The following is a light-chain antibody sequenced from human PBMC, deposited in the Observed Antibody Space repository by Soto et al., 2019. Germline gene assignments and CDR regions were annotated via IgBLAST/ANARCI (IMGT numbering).Light chain of an antibody. Sequence: SYELTQPTSVSVSPGQTASITCSGDKLGDKYACWYQQKPGQSPVLVIYQDSKRPSGIPERFSGSNSGNTATLTISGTQAMDEADYYCQAWDSSTSVVFVGGTKLTVL. J-gene: IGLJ2*01. CDR2: QDS. V-gene: IGLV3-1*01. CDR3: QAWDSSTSVV. CDR1: KLGDKY.